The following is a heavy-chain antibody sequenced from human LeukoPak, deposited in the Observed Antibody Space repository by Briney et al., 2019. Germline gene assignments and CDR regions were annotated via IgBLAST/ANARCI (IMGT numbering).Heavy chain of an antibody. V-gene: IGHV3-73*01. CDR1: GFPFSGSA. CDR2: IRSKANSYAT. CDR3: TSSSYYGGYPGY. D-gene: IGHD5-12*01. J-gene: IGHJ4*02. Sequence: PGGSLKLSCAAPGFPFSGSALHWVRQASGKGLEWVGRIRSKANSYATAYAASVKGRFTISRDDSKNTAYLQMNSLKTGDTAIYYCTSSSYYGGYPGYWGQGTLVTVSS.